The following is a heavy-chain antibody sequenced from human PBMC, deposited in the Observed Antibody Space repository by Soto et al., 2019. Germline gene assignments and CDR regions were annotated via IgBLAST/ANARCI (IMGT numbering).Heavy chain of an antibody. CDR1: GGSISSGGYS. V-gene: IGHV4-61*08. J-gene: IGHJ4*02. CDR3: TRDRPGPQHYFDY. Sequence: SETLSLTCAVSGGSISSGGYSWSWIRQPPGKGLEWIGYIYYSGSTNYNPSLKSRVTISVDNAKNTVYLQMNSLRAEDTAVYYCTRDRPGPQHYFDYWGQGNMVTVSS. D-gene: IGHD6-6*01. CDR2: IYYSGST.